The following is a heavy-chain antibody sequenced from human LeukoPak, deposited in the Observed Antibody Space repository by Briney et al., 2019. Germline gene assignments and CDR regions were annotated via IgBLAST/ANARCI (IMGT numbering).Heavy chain of an antibody. CDR3: ARGLDDYGNRYYYMDV. J-gene: IGHJ6*03. CDR1: GYTFTDYY. CDR2: VNPNSGDT. D-gene: IGHD4-17*01. V-gene: IGHV1-2*02. Sequence: ASVTVSCKASGYTFTDYYIHWVRQAPGQGLEWMGWVNPNSGDTNYAQKFQGRVTMTRDTAINTAYMELSRLRSDDTAVYYCARGLDDYGNRYYYMDVWGKGTTVTISS.